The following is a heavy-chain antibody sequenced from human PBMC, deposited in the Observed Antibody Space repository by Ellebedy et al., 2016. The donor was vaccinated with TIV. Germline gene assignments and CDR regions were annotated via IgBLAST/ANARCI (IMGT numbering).Heavy chain of an antibody. CDR1: GGSVRGYY. CDR3: ARGDRSGSYYYAYDYGMDV. Sequence: SETLSLTXTVSGGSVRGYYWSWIRQPPGKRLEWVAYIYYSGDTNYNPSLNSRVTMSVDTSKNQFSLKLSSVTAADTAVYYCARGDRSGSYYYAYDYGMDVWGQGTTVTVSS. D-gene: IGHD3-10*01. J-gene: IGHJ6*02. V-gene: IGHV4-59*02. CDR2: IYYSGDT.